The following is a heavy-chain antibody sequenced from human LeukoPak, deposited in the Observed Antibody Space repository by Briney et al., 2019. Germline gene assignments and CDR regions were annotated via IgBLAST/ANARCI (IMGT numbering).Heavy chain of an antibody. V-gene: IGHV1-2*02. CDR3: ARAPGIFGVVIPRPDY. D-gene: IGHD3-3*01. Sequence: QAPGXXLEWMGWINPNSGGTNYAQKFQGRVTMTRDTSIRTAYMEMSRLRSDETAVYYCARAPGIFGVVIPRPDYWGQGTLVTVSS. CDR2: INPNSGGT. J-gene: IGHJ4*02.